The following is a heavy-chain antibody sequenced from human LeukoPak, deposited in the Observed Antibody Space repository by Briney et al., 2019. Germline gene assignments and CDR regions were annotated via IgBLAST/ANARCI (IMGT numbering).Heavy chain of an antibody. J-gene: IGHJ5*02. V-gene: IGHV4-59*01. CDR2: IYYSGST. D-gene: IGHD2-15*01. Sequence: SETLSLTCTVSGGSISSYYWSWIRQPPGKGLEWLGYIYYSGSTNYNPSLKSRVTISVDTSKNQFSLKLTSVTAADTAVYYCARAAVGLGYCSGGSCYWFDPWGQGTLVTVPS. CDR1: GGSISSYY. CDR3: ARAAVGLGYCSGGSCYWFDP.